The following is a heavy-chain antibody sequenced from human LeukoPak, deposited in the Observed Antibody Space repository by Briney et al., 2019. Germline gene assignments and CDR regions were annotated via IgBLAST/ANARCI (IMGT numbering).Heavy chain of an antibody. CDR2: IKQDGSEK. V-gene: IGHV3-7*01. D-gene: IGHD2-2*01. CDR3: VRDRYPAAREFDY. J-gene: IGHJ4*02. CDR1: GFRFSNYW. Sequence: GGSLRLSCAASGFRFSNYWMSWVRQAPGKGLEWVANIKQDGSEKDYVGSVKGRFTISRDNAKNSLYLQMNSLRAEDTAVYYCVRDRYPAAREFDYWGQGTLVTVSS.